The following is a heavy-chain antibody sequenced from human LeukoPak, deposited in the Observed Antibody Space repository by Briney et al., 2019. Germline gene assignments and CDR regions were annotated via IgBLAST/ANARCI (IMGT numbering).Heavy chain of an antibody. CDR3: ARVGIQLCFDY. CDR1: GFTFSSYG. J-gene: IGHJ4*02. CDR2: ISYDGSNK. Sequence: PGGSLRLSCAASGFTFSSYGMHWVRQAPGKGLEWVAVISYDGSNKYYADSVKGRFTISRDNSKNTLYLQMNSLRAEDTAVYYCARVGIQLCFDYWGQGTLVTVSS. D-gene: IGHD5-18*01. V-gene: IGHV3-30*03.